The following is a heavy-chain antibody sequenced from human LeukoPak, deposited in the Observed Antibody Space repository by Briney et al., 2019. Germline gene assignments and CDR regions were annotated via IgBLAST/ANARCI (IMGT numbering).Heavy chain of an antibody. CDR1: GYTFTNFY. V-gene: IGHV1-46*01. CDR3: VRATREPDY. J-gene: IGHJ4*02. CDR2: INPSGGST. D-gene: IGHD1-26*01. Sequence: ASVKVSCKASGYTFTNFYMSWVRQVPGQGLQWMGIINPSGGSTSYAQKFQGRVTITRDTSTSTVFMELGSLRSEDTAMYYCVRATREPDYWGQGTLVTVSS.